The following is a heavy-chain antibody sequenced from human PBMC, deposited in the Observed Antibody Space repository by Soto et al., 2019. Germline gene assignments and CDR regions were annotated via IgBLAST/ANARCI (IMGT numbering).Heavy chain of an antibody. CDR3: ARVVPAAMLGAFDI. Sequence: SETLSLTCTVSGGSISSGGYYWSWIRQHPGKGLEWIGYIYYSGSTYYNPSLKSRVTISVDTSKNQSSLKLSSVTAADTAVYYCARVVPAAMLGAFDIWGQGTMVTVSS. D-gene: IGHD2-2*01. CDR1: GGSISSGGYY. CDR2: IYYSGST. V-gene: IGHV4-31*03. J-gene: IGHJ3*02.